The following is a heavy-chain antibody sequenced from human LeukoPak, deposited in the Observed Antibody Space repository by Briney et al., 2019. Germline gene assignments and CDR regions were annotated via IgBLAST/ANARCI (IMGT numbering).Heavy chain of an antibody. CDR1: GFTVSSNY. CDR2: IYSGGST. D-gene: IGHD3-22*01. Sequence: PGGSLRLSCAASGFTVSSNYMSWVRQAPGKGLEWVSVIYSGGSTYYADSVKGRFTISRHNSKNTLYLQMNSLRAEDTAVYYCARDIVWEDSSGVDAFDIWGQGTMVTVSS. J-gene: IGHJ3*02. CDR3: ARDIVWEDSSGVDAFDI. V-gene: IGHV3-53*04.